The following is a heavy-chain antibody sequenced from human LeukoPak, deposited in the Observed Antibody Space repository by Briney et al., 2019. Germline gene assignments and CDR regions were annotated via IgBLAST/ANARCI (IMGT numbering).Heavy chain of an antibody. CDR3: TRTFGYYYFYMDV. CDR1: GFTFGDCA. V-gene: IGHV3-49*04. D-gene: IGHD3-16*01. J-gene: IGHJ6*03. CDR2: IRTEAYDGAT. Sequence: GGSLRLSCAASGFTFGDCAMSWVRQAPGKGLEWVGFIRTEAYDGATDYGASVKGRFTISRDDSKNIAYLQMNSLNTEDTAVYYCTRTFGYYYFYMDVWGKGTTVIVSS.